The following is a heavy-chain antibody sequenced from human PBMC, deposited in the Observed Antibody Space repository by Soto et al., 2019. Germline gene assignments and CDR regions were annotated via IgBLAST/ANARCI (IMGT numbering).Heavy chain of an antibody. CDR2: IYPGDSDT. CDR1: GYSFTSNW. D-gene: IGHD1-26*01. Sequence: PGESLKISCEGSGYSFTSNWIGWVRQMPGKGLEWMGIIYPGDSDTRYSPSFQGQVTISADKSISTAYLQWSSLKASDTAMYYCASLPHPREEGLSGMDVWGQGNTLTVSS. CDR3: ASLPHPREEGLSGMDV. J-gene: IGHJ6*02. V-gene: IGHV5-51*01.